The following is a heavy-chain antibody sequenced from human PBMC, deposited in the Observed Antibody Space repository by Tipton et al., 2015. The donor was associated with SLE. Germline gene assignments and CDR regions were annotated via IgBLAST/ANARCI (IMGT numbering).Heavy chain of an antibody. CDR3: ARCPRFYDSSGYYRLDAFDI. CDR1: GGSISGYY. V-gene: IGHV4-59*01. J-gene: IGHJ3*02. D-gene: IGHD3-22*01. Sequence: TLSLTCTVSGGSISGYYWSWIRQPPGKGLEWIGYISYSGSTKYNPSLKSRVTMSVDTSKNQFSLKLSSVTAADTALYFCARCPRFYDSSGYYRLDAFDIWGQVRLVTVSS. CDR2: ISYSGST.